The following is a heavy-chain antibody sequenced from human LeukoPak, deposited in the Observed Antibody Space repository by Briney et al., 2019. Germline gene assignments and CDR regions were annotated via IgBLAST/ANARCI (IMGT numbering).Heavy chain of an antibody. Sequence: SGGSLRLSCAASGFTFSSYAMSWVRQAPGKGLEWVSYISSSGSTIYYADSVKGRFTISRDNAKNSLYLQMNSLRAEDTAVYYCARGPGGVVTKGCFDYWGQGTLVTVSS. V-gene: IGHV3-48*04. J-gene: IGHJ4*02. CDR2: ISSSGSTI. D-gene: IGHD3-3*01. CDR3: ARGPGGVVTKGCFDY. CDR1: GFTFSSYA.